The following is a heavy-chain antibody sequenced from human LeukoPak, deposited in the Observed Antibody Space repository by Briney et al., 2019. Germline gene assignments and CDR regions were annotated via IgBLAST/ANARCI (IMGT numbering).Heavy chain of an antibody. J-gene: IGHJ6*02. V-gene: IGHV3-9*01. D-gene: IGHD5-18*01. Sequence: GRSLRLSCAVSGFTFDDYAMHWVRQAPGKGLEWVSGIRWNSGSIVYADSVKGRFTISRHNAQNSVHLQMDSLRAEDTALYYCAKDRDSYGFNGMDVWGQGTTVSVSS. CDR3: AKDRDSYGFNGMDV. CDR1: GFTFDDYA. CDR2: IRWNSGSI.